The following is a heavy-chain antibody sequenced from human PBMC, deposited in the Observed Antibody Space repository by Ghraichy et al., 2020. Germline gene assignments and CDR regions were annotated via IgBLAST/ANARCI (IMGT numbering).Heavy chain of an antibody. J-gene: IGHJ5*02. CDR1: GFTFSSYW. CDR2: IKQDGSEK. Sequence: GGSLRLSCAASGFTFSSYWMSWVRQAPGKGLEWVAIIKQDGSEKYYVDSVKGRFTISRDNAKNSLYLQMNSLRAEDTAVYYCARARGFVVVPAAIIRGGGWFDPWGQGTLVTVSS. V-gene: IGHV3-7*01. D-gene: IGHD2-2*01. CDR3: ARARGFVVVPAAIIRGGGWFDP.